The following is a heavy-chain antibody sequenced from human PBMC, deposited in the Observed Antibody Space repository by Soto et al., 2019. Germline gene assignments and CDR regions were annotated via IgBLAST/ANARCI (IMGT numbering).Heavy chain of an antibody. CDR3: AHAFGGTSWTNDAFDV. V-gene: IGHV2-5*02. Sequence: QITLKESGPTLVKPTQTLTLTCIFSGFSFSADGVGVGWIRQPPGKALEWLAFIYWDDDTRYSPSLKSRLTITKDTYKNRGVLTRTNMDPVDTATYYCAHAFGGTSWTNDAFDVWGQGTVVTVSS. CDR2: IYWDDDT. D-gene: IGHD2-2*01. CDR1: GFSFSADGVG. J-gene: IGHJ3*01.